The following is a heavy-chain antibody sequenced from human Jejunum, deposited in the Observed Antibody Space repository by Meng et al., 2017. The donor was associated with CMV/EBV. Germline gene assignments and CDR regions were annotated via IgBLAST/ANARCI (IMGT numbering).Heavy chain of an antibody. Sequence: SVGSISSDTYYWSWIRQHTGKGLEWIGYIYYSGNTYYNPSLKSRVTISLDTSKNQFSLRLTSVSAADTAVYYCARDLPSSGSWFDPWGLGTLVTVSS. CDR1: VGSISSDTYY. J-gene: IGHJ5*02. D-gene: IGHD6-6*01. CDR3: ARDLPSSGSWFDP. V-gene: IGHV4-31*02. CDR2: IYYSGNT.